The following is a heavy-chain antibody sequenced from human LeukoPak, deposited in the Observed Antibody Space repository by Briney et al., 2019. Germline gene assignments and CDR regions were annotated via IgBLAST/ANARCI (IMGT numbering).Heavy chain of an antibody. V-gene: IGHV3-74*03. J-gene: IGHJ4*02. CDR2: INGDGSST. CDR1: GFTFSSYW. Sequence: GGSLRLSCAASGFTFSSYWMHWVRQAPGKGLVWVSRINGDGSSTTYADSVKGRFTISRDNAKNTLYLQMNSLRAEDTAVYYCAKGGTTVVDYWGQGTLVTVSS. D-gene: IGHD4-23*01. CDR3: AKGGTTVVDY.